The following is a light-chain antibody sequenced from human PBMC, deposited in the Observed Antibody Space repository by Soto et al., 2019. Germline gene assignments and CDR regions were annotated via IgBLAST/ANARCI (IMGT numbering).Light chain of an antibody. Sequence: DIVMTQSPLSLPVTPGEPASISCSSSQSLLQSNGYNYLDWYLQKPGQSPQLLIYFGSYRASGVPDRFSGSGSGTDFTLKIRRAEAEDVGVYYCMQAQQTPPTFGQGNKVEIK. CDR1: QSLLQSNGYNY. CDR3: MQAQQTPPT. J-gene: IGKJ1*01. V-gene: IGKV2-28*01. CDR2: FGS.